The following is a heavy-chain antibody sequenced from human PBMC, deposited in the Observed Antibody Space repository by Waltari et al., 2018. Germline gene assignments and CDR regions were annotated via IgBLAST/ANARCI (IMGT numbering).Heavy chain of an antibody. CDR2: FSVTGRRT. D-gene: IGHD3-22*01. V-gene: IGHV3-74*03. CDR3: ARDRVYDSSGSSYVDFFDL. CDR1: GFILSGHW. Sequence: EAELAESGGGVVQPGESLRLSCAASGFILSGHWRPWVPQTPGKGLVWGARFSVTGRRTTYADSVKGRFTISRDNANNIVFLQMNNLTAEDTAVYYCARDRVYDSSGSSYVDFFDLWGHGTLVTVSS. J-gene: IGHJ4*01.